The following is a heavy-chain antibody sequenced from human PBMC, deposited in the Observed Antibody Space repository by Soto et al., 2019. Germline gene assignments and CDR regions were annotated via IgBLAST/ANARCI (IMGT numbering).Heavy chain of an antibody. CDR3: ARDSLTYSSSWYYFDY. D-gene: IGHD6-13*01. Sequence: LSLTCAASGFTFSSYAMHWVRQAPGKGLEWVAVISYDGSNKYYADSVKGRFTISRDNSKNTLYLQMNSLRAEDTAVYYCARDSLTYSSSWYYFDYWGQGTLVTVSS. CDR1: GFTFSSYA. V-gene: IGHV3-30*04. CDR2: ISYDGSNK. J-gene: IGHJ4*02.